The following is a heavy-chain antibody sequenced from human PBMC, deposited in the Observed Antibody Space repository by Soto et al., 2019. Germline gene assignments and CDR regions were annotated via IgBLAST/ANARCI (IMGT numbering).Heavy chain of an antibody. V-gene: IGHV4-59*01. D-gene: IGHD3-22*01. J-gene: IGHJ4*02. CDR1: DGSISNFY. Sequence: SETLSLTCTVSDGSISNFYWSWIRQPPGKRLEWIGYISSSGNTDYNPSLKSRVSISVDTSKNQFSLNLTSVTAADTAVYYCARAPMVLTRSYFDSWGQGSPVTVSS. CDR2: ISSSGNT. CDR3: ARAPMVLTRSYFDS.